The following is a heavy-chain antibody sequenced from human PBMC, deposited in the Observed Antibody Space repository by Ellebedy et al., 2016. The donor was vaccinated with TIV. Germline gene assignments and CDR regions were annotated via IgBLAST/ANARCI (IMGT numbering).Heavy chain of an antibody. CDR2: ISGSGAGT. CDR3: ARGRGGSTGSDYFDY. CDR1: GFTFRTYD. J-gene: IGHJ4*02. Sequence: GESLKISCAASGFTFRTYDMSWVRQAPGKGLEWVSSISGSGAGTYYADSVKGRFTISRDNSKNTLYLQMNSLRGEDTAVYYCARGRGGSTGSDYFDYWGQGTLVTVSS. V-gene: IGHV3-23*01. D-gene: IGHD2-2*01.